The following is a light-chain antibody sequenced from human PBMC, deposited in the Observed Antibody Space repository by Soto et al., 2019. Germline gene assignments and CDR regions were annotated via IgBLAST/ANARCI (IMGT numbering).Light chain of an antibody. J-gene: IGLJ3*02. Sequence: QSALTQPASVSGSPGQSITISCTGTSSDVGGYNYVSWYQQHPGKAPKLMIYDVSNRPSGVSNRFSGSKSGNTASLTISGLQGEDEADYDCGSYTSSSNWVFGGGTKLTVL. CDR2: DVS. V-gene: IGLV2-14*01. CDR3: GSYTSSSNWV. CDR1: SSDVGGYNY.